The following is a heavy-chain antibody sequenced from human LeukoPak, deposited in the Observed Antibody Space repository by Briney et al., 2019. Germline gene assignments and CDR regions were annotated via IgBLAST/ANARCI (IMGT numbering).Heavy chain of an antibody. CDR2: ISGSGGST. CDR1: GFTFSSYA. J-gene: IGHJ4*02. D-gene: IGHD1-26*01. V-gene: IGHV3-23*01. CDR3: ANPTYSESYGGVY. Sequence: GGSLRLSSAASGFTFSSYAMSWVRQAPGKGLEWVSAISGSGGSTYYADSVKGRFTISRDNSKNTLYLQMNSLRAEDTAVYYCANPTYSESYGGVYWGQGTLVTVSS.